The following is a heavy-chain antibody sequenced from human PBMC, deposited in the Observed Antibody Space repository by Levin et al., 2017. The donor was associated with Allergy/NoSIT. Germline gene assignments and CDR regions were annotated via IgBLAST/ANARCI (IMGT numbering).Heavy chain of an antibody. D-gene: IGHD3-3*01. CDR1: GFTFTTYA. V-gene: IGHV3-23*01. CDR3: AKADHFDFWSGYRFDY. CDR2: ISASYNRT. J-gene: IGHJ4*02. Sequence: GGSLRLSCTASGFTFTTYAMNWVRQAPGKGLEWVSTISASYNRTYYAGSVKGRFTISRDSSKNTLFLQMSSLTAEETAVYYCAKADHFDFWSGYRFDYWGLGTLVTVSS.